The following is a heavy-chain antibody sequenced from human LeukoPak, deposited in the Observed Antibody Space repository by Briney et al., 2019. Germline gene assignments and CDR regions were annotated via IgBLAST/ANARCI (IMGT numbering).Heavy chain of an antibody. CDR2: IYYSGST. V-gene: IGHV4-39*01. Sequence: SETLSLTRTVSGGSISSSSYYWGWIRQPPGKGLEWMGSIYYSGSTYYNPSLKSRVTISVDTSKNQFSLKLSSVTAADTAVYYCASPGTRDYYYMDVWGKGTTVTVSS. D-gene: IGHD1-1*01. CDR1: GGSISSSSYY. J-gene: IGHJ6*03. CDR3: ASPGTRDYYYMDV.